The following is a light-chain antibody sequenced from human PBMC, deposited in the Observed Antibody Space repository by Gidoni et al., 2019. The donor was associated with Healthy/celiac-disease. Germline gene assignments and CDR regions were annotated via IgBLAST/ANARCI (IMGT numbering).Light chain of an antibody. CDR2: WAS. CDR3: QQYYSTPYT. Sequence: DIVMTQSPDSLAVSLGERATINCKSSQRVLYSSNNKNYLAWYQQNPGQPPKLLIYWASTRESGVPDRFSGSGSGTDFTLTISSLQAEDVAVYYGQQYYSTPYTFGQGTKLESK. J-gene: IGKJ2*01. V-gene: IGKV4-1*01. CDR1: QRVLYSSNNKNY.